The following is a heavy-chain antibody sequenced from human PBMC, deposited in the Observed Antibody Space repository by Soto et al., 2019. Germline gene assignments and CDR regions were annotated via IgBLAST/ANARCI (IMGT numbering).Heavy chain of an antibody. CDR2: IYYSGST. CDR1: GGSISSYY. D-gene: IGHD1-26*01. J-gene: IGHJ4*02. V-gene: IGHV4-59*08. Sequence: QVQLQESGPGLVKPSETLSLTCTVSGGSISSYYWSWIQQPPGKGLEWIGYIYYSGSTNYNPSLKSRVTISVDTSKNQFSLKLSSVTAADTAVYYWASLGGGSYYGPFDYWGQGTLVTVSS. CDR3: ASLGGGSYYGPFDY.